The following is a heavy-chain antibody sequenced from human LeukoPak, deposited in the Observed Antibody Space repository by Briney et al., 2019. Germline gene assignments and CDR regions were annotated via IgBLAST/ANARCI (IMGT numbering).Heavy chain of an antibody. D-gene: IGHD2-2*01. Sequence: NPGGSLRLSCAASGFTFSSYSMNWVRQAPGKGLEWVSSISSSSSYIYYADSVKGRFTISRDNAKNSLYLQMNSLRAEDTAVYYCASGLRVPPGTDYFDYWGQGTLVTVSS. V-gene: IGHV3-21*01. CDR1: GFTFSSYS. CDR2: ISSSSSYI. CDR3: ASGLRVPPGTDYFDY. J-gene: IGHJ4*02.